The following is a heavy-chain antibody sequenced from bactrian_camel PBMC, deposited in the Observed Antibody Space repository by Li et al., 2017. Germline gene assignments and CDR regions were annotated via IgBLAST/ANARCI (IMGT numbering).Heavy chain of an antibody. CDR3: VKDLLSDYVAVVRYFVY. D-gene: IGHD4*01. CDR2: ISSGGGST. Sequence: GGGLVQPGGSLRLSCAASGFTFSNYHMSRVRQAPGKGLEWLSAISSGGGSTYYADSVKSRFTISRDNAKNTLYLQLNSLKTEDTGMYYCVKDLLSDYVAVVRYFVYWGQGTQVTVS. V-gene: IGHV3S31*01. J-gene: IGHJ6*01. CDR1: GFTFSNYH.